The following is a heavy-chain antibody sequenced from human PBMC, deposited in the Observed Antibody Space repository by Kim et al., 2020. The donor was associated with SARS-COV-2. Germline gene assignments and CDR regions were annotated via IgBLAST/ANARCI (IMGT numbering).Heavy chain of an antibody. CDR3: ARVIARGWYAGMDV. D-gene: IGHD6-19*01. Sequence: SETLSLTCTVSGGSISSYYWSWIRQPPGKGLEWIGYIYYSGSTNYNPSLKSRVTISVDTSKNQFSLKLSSVTAADTAVYYCARVIARGWYAGMDVWGQGTTVTVSS. J-gene: IGHJ6*02. CDR1: GGSISSYY. CDR2: IYYSGST. V-gene: IGHV4-59*01.